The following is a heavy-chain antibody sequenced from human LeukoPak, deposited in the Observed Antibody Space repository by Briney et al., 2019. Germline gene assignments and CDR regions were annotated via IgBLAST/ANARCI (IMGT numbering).Heavy chain of an antibody. CDR3: ARDVALSYYYGSGTPQ. Sequence: SETLSLTCTVSGGSISSYYWNWIRQPAGKGLEWVGRIYTSGSTYYNPSLKSRVTISVDTSKNQFSLKLSSVTAADTAVYYCARDVALSYYYGSGTPQWGQGTLVTVSS. CDR2: IYTSGST. CDR1: GGSISSYY. D-gene: IGHD3-10*01. J-gene: IGHJ4*02. V-gene: IGHV4-4*07.